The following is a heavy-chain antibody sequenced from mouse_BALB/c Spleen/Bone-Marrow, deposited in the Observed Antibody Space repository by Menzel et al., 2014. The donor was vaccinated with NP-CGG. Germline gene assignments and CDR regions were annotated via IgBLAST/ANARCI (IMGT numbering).Heavy chain of an antibody. CDR3: ASPYYGNYVDAMDY. J-gene: IGHJ4*01. CDR1: GFSLTSYG. Sequence: VKLQESGPGLVQPSQSLSITCTVSGFSLTSYGLHWVCQSHVLGLEWLFVIWIFLSTDYNAAFISRLSISKDNSKSQVFFKMNILQANDTAIYYCASPYYGNYVDAMDYWGQGTSVTVSS. D-gene: IGHD2-10*01. CDR2: IWIFLST. V-gene: IGHV2-2*02.